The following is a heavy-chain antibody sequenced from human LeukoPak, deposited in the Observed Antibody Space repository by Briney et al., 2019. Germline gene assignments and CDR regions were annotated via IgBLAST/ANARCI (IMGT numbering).Heavy chain of an antibody. D-gene: IGHD4-17*01. J-gene: IGHJ4*02. V-gene: IGHV3-21*01. Sequence: PGGSLRLSCAASGFTFSSYSMNWVRQAPGKGLEWVSSISSSSSYIYYADSVKGRFTISRDNAKNSLYLQVNSLRAEDTAVYYCARDRMTTVTVDYWGQGTLVTVSS. CDR2: ISSSSSYI. CDR1: GFTFSSYS. CDR3: ARDRMTTVTVDY.